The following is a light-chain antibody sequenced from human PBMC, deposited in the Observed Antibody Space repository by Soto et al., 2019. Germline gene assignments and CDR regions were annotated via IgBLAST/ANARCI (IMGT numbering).Light chain of an antibody. Sequence: QSVLTQPPSASWTPGQRVTISCSGSSSNIGSNTVDWYLQLPGTAPKLLIYSNNQRPSGVPDRCSGSKSGTSASLAISGLQSEDEADYYCAAWDDSLNGHVVFGGGTKLTVL. CDR1: SSNIGSNT. V-gene: IGLV1-44*01. J-gene: IGLJ2*01. CDR2: SNN. CDR3: AAWDDSLNGHVV.